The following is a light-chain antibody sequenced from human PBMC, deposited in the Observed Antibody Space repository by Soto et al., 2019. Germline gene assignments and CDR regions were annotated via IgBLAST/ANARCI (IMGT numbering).Light chain of an antibody. CDR2: DVS. V-gene: IGLV2-14*01. CDR3: SSYRSRSTVV. CDR1: SSDAGGYNY. J-gene: IGLJ2*01. Sequence: QSALTQPASVSGSPGQSITISCTGTSSDAGGYNYVSWYQQHPGKAPKLIIYDVSNRPSGVSNRFSGSKSGNTASLTISGLQAEDEADYYCSSYRSRSTVVFGGGTKLTVL.